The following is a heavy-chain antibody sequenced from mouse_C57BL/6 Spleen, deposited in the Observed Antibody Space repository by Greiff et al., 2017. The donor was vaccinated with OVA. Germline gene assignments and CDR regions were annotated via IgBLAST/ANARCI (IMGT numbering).Heavy chain of an antibody. Sequence: EVQLQQSGAELVRPGASVKLSCTASGFNIKDYYMHWVKQRPEQGLEWIGRIDPEDGDTEYAPKFQGKATMTADTSSNTAYLQLSSLTSEDTAVYYCTTGTARLRGGDYYAMDYWGQGTSVTVSS. J-gene: IGHJ4*01. D-gene: IGHD2-4*01. CDR1: GFNIKDYY. V-gene: IGHV14-1*01. CDR2: IDPEDGDT. CDR3: TTGTARLRGGDYYAMDY.